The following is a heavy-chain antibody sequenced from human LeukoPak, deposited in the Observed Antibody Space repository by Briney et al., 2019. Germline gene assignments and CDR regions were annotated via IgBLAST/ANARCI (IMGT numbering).Heavy chain of an antibody. CDR1: GGSFNGYY. V-gene: IGHV3-11*04. Sequence: LSLTCAVYGGSFNGYYWSWIRQPPGKGLEWVAYISDGGLTIYYTDSVKGRFTISRDNAKNSLYLQMSSLRAQDTAVYYCASSNGRLDYWGQGTLVTVSS. D-gene: IGHD4-11*01. CDR2: ISDGGLTI. J-gene: IGHJ4*02. CDR3: ASSNGRLDY.